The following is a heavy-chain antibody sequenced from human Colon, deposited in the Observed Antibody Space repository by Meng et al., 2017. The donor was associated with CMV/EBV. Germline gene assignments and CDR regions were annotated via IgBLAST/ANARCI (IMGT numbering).Heavy chain of an antibody. CDR3: ARGTRGDVVVVAATPFDY. CDR1: SFACYS. V-gene: IGHV4-34*01. D-gene: IGHD2-15*01. Sequence: SFACYSLSWILPPPGKGLVWIGQINHSGSTTYNPSLKSRVTISVDTSKNHFSLKLSSVTAADTAVYYCARGTRGDVVVVAATPFDYWGQGTLVTVSS. CDR2: INHSGST. J-gene: IGHJ4*02.